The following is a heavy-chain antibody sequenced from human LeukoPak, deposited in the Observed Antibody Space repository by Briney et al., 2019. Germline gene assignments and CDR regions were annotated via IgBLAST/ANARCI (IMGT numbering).Heavy chain of an antibody. V-gene: IGHV1-69*06. CDR1: GGTVSSYA. J-gene: IGHJ4*01. Sequence: SVKVSCKASGGTVSSYAISWVRQAPGQGLEWMGGIIPIFGTANYAQKFQGRVTITADKSTSTAYMELSSLRSEDTAVYYCARGPITMVRGVIRFDYWGQGTLVTVSS. CDR2: IIPIFGTA. CDR3: ARGPITMVRGVIRFDY. D-gene: IGHD3-10*01.